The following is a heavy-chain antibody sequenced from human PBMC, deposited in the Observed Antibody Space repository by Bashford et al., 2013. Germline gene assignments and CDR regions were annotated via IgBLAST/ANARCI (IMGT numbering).Heavy chain of an antibody. V-gene: IGHV1-2*02. CDR3: ARDYCVGDCASFFDL. D-gene: IGHD2-21*02. J-gene: IGHJ2*01. Sequence: ASVKVSCTASGYTFTGYYMHWVRQAPGQGLEWMGWIIPYSGGTNYAQNFQGRVTMTRDTSISTAYLELSRLTSDDTAVYYCARDYCVGDCASFFDLWGRGHPGHRLL. CDR2: IIPYSGGT. CDR1: GYTFTGYY.